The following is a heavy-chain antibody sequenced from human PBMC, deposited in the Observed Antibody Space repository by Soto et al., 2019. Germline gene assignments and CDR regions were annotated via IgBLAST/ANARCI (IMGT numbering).Heavy chain of an antibody. Sequence: QVQLVESGGGVVQPGRSLRLSCVGSGFTFSSYGMHWVRQAPGKGLEWLAVISFDGNYKYHADSAKGRFTISRDNSKNTLFLEMSSLRPEDTAVLHSGSYENWYFDLWGRGTLVTVSS. D-gene: IGHD5-12*01. CDR1: GFTFSSYG. V-gene: IGHV3-30*03. J-gene: IGHJ2*01. CDR2: ISFDGNYK. CDR3: GSYENWYFDL.